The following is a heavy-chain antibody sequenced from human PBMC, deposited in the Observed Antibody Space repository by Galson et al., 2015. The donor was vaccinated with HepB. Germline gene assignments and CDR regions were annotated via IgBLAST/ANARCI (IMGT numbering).Heavy chain of an antibody. CDR1: GYTFTSYA. CDR3: ARDLNDSSGYYYPYYFDY. D-gene: IGHD3-22*01. J-gene: IGHJ4*02. CDR2: INAGNGNT. Sequence: SVKVSCKASGYTFTSYAMHWVRQAPGQRLEWMGWINAGNGNTKYSQKFQGRVTITRDTSASTAYMELSSLRSEDTAVYYCARDLNDSSGYYYPYYFDYWGQGTLVTVSS. V-gene: IGHV1-3*01.